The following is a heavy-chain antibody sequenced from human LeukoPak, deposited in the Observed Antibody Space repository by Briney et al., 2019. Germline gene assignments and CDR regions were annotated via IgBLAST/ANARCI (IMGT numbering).Heavy chain of an antibody. CDR2: INHSGST. CDR1: GGSFSRYS. J-gene: IGHJ4*02. Sequence: SETLSLTCAVYGGSFSRYSWSWIRQPPGKGLEWIGEINHSGSTNYNPSLKSRVTISVDTSKNQFSLKLSSVTAADTAVYYCVRENYSSGWYGIIDYWGQGTLVTVSS. V-gene: IGHV4-34*01. D-gene: IGHD6-19*01. CDR3: VRENYSSGWYGIIDY.